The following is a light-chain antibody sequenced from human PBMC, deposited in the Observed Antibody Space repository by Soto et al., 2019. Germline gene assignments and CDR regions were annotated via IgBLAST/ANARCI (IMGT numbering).Light chain of an antibody. CDR2: DVS. V-gene: IGLV2-14*01. J-gene: IGLJ2*01. CDR1: SSDVGGYNY. Sequence: QSVLTQPASVSGSPGQSITISCTGTSSDVGGYNYVSWYQQHPGKAPKVMIYDVSNRPSGVSNRFSGSKSGNMASLTISGLQAEDEADYYCSSYKSGSTVVFGGGTKLTVL. CDR3: SSYKSGSTVV.